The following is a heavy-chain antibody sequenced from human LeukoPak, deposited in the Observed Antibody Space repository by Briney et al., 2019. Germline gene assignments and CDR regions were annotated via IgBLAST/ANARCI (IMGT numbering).Heavy chain of an antibody. V-gene: IGHV4-39*01. D-gene: IGHD3-10*01. J-gene: IGHJ4*02. Sequence: SETLSLTCTVSVGSISSSSYYWGWIRQPPGKGLEWIGSIYYSGSTYYNPSLKSRVTISVDTSKNQFSLKLSSVTAADTAVYYCARQGQYYGSGSQFDYWGQGTLVTVSS. CDR2: IYYSGST. CDR1: VGSISSSSYY. CDR3: ARQGQYYGSGSQFDY.